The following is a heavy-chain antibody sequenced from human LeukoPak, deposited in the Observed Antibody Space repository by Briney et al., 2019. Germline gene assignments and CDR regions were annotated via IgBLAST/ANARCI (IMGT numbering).Heavy chain of an antibody. CDR2: INPNSDYT. Sequence: ASVKVSCKASGYTFTDYYIHWVRQAPGQGLEWMGWINPNSDYTFYAQKFQGRVTLTRDTSISTVYMELTTLTSDDTALYYCAVAPGDYWGQGTLVSVSA. CDR3: AVAPGDY. J-gene: IGHJ4*02. V-gene: IGHV1-2*02. CDR1: GYTFTDYY. D-gene: IGHD2-21*01.